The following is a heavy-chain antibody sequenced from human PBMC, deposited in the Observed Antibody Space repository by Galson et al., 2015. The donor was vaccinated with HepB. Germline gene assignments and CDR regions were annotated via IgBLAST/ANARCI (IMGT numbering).Heavy chain of an antibody. CDR2: IYSGGST. D-gene: IGHD3-16*02. CDR3: ASPYYDYVWGSYRPQGDY. J-gene: IGHJ4*02. Sequence: SLRLSCAASGFTVSSNYMSWVRQAPGKGLEWVSVIYSGGSTYYADSVKGRFTISRDNSKNTLYLQMNSLRAEDTAVYYCASPYYDYVWGSYRPQGDYWGQGTLVTVSP. CDR1: GFTVSSNY. V-gene: IGHV3-66*02.